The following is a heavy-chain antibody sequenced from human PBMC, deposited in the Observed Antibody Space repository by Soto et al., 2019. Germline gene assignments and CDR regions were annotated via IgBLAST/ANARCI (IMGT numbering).Heavy chain of an antibody. CDR2: ISSSGGST. J-gene: IGHJ4*02. Sequence: GSLRLSCAASGFTFSSYAISWVRQAPGKGLEWVSAISSSGGSTYYADSVKGRFTISRDNSKDTLYLQMNSLRAEDTAVYYCAKGAYYESSGYGYYFDYWGQGTLVTVSS. CDR3: AKGAYYESSGYGYYFDY. CDR1: GFTFSSYA. D-gene: IGHD3-22*01. V-gene: IGHV3-23*01.